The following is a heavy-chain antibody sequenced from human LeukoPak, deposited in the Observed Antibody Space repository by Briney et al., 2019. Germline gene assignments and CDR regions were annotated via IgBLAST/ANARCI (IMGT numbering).Heavy chain of an antibody. J-gene: IGHJ3*02. Sequence: ASVKVSCKASGYTFTSYGISWVRQAPGQGLEWMGWISAYNGNTNYAQKLQGRVTMTTGTSTSTAYMELRSLRSDDTAVYYCAIGVGANLGHAFDIWGQGTMVTVSS. D-gene: IGHD1-26*01. CDR2: ISAYNGNT. V-gene: IGHV1-18*01. CDR3: AIGVGANLGHAFDI. CDR1: GYTFTSYG.